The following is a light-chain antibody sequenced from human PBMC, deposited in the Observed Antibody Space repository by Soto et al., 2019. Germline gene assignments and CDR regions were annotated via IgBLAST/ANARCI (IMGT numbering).Light chain of an antibody. CDR3: AAWDDSLNGVV. CDR1: SSNIGSNT. V-gene: IGLV1-44*01. Sequence: VLTQPPSASGTPGQRVTISCSGSSSNIGSNTVNWYQQLPGTAPKLLIYSNNHRPSGVPDRFSGSKSGTSASLAISGLQSEDEADYYCAAWDDSLNGVVFGGGTKLTVL. J-gene: IGLJ2*01. CDR2: SNN.